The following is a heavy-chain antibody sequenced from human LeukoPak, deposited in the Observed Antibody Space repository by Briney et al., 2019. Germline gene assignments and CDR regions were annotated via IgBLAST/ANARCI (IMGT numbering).Heavy chain of an antibody. J-gene: IGHJ6*03. CDR1: GYTFTGYY. V-gene: IGHV1-2*02. D-gene: IGHD4-11*01. Sequence: GASVKVSCKASGYTFTGYYMHWVRQAPGQGLEWMGWINPNSGGTNYAQKFQGRVTMTRDTSISTAYMELSRLRSDDTAVYYCATHYTGDYYYYMDVRGKGTTVTVSS. CDR3: ATHYTGDYYYYMDV. CDR2: INPNSGGT.